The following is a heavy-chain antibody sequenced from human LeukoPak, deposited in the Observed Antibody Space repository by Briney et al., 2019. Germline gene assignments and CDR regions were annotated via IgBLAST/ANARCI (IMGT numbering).Heavy chain of an antibody. CDR1: GGSISSSSYY. D-gene: IGHD3-16*01. Sequence: PSETLSLTCTVSGGSISSSSYYWGWIRQPPGKGLEWIGSIYYSGSTYYNPSLKSRVTISVDTSKNQFSLKLSSVTAADTAVYYCARQTLYYDYVWGSYGGPLDYWGQGTLVTVSS. J-gene: IGHJ4*02. CDR2: IYYSGST. V-gene: IGHV4-39*01. CDR3: ARQTLYYDYVWGSYGGPLDY.